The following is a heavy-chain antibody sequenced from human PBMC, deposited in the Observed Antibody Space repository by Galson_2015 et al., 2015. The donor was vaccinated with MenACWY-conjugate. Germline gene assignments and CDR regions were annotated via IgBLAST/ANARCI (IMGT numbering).Heavy chain of an antibody. V-gene: IGHV4-59*08. J-gene: IGHJ4*02. CDR3: ARLPTWGSSFGYFDY. D-gene: IGHD7-27*01. CDR1: GASISSHH. CDR2: IRDTGSL. Sequence: SETLSLTCTVSGASISSHHWSWFRQPPGEGLEWIAYIRDTGSLKDNPSLKSRVTMSADKSNNQFSLRLISVTAADTAVYYCARLPTWGSSFGYFDYCGQGILVAVSS.